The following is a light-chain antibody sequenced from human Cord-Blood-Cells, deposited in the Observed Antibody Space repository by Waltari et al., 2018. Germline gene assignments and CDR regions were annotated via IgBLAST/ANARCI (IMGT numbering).Light chain of an antibody. J-gene: IGLJ3*02. CDR3: AAWDDSLSGRV. Sequence: QSVLTQPPPPSGTPGQRVTISCSGSSSNIGSNYVYWYQQLPGTTPKLLIYRNNQRPSGVPDRFSGSKSGTSASLAISGLRSEDEADYYCAAWDDSLSGRVFGGGTKLTVL. CDR2: RNN. V-gene: IGLV1-47*01. CDR1: SSNIGSNY.